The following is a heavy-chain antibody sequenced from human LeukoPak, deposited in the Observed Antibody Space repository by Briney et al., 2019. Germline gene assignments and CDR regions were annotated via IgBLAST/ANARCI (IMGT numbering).Heavy chain of an antibody. Sequence: ASVKVSCKASGYTFTSYYMHWVRQAPGQGLEWMGIINPSGGSTSYAQKFQGRVTMTRDTSTSTLYMELSSLRSEDTAVYYCARDDPITDYYDSSGHYDYWGQGTLVTVSS. CDR3: ARDDPITDYYDSSGHYDY. V-gene: IGHV1-46*01. D-gene: IGHD3-22*01. CDR2: INPSGGST. CDR1: GYTFTSYY. J-gene: IGHJ4*02.